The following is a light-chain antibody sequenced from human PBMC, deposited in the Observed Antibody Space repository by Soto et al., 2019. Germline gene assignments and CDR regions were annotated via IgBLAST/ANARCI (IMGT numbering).Light chain of an antibody. Sequence: DIKLTQPPSFLSASVGDRVTITCRASQGINDYLAWYQQKPGKAPKLLIYAASTLQSEVPSRFSGNASGTEFTLPISSLQPEDFATYYCQQFNTYPLTVGGGTKVEVK. CDR3: QQFNTYPLT. CDR1: QGINDY. CDR2: AAS. V-gene: IGKV1-9*01. J-gene: IGKJ4*01.